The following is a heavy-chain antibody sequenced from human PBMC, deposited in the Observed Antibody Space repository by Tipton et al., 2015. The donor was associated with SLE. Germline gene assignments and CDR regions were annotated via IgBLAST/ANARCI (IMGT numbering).Heavy chain of an antibody. V-gene: IGHV4-31*03. CDR1: GASINSDEFY. D-gene: IGHD1-26*01. CDR2: IYYSGRT. CDR3: ARGYMGGADY. Sequence: TLSLTCTVSGASINSDEFYWNWIRQYPGKGLEWIGYIYYSGRTYYNPSLKSRVSISVATSKKQFSLRLNSVTAADTAVYYCARGYMGGADYWGQGTLVTVSS. J-gene: IGHJ4*02.